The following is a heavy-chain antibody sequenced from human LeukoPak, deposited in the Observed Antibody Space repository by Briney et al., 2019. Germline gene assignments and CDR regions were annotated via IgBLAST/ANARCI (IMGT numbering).Heavy chain of an antibody. CDR2: IYSGGST. CDR3: ARAGGHYDFWSGSTNAFDI. Sequence: PGGSLRLSCVASGLTFSTYSMIWVRQAPGKGLEWVSVIYSGGSTYYADSVEGRFTISRDNSKNTLYLQMNSLRAEDTAVYYCARAGGHYDFWSGSTNAFDIWGQGTMVTVSS. D-gene: IGHD3-3*01. J-gene: IGHJ3*02. V-gene: IGHV3-53*01. CDR1: GLTFSTYS.